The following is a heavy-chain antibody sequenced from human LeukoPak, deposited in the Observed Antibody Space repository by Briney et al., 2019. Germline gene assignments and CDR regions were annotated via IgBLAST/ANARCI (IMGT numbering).Heavy chain of an antibody. CDR3: ARDSYSGSYFSDY. Sequence: PGGSLRLSCAASGFTFDDYAMHWVRQAPGKGLEWVSGISWNSGSIGYADSVKGRFTISRDNAKNSLYLQMNSLRAEDTAVYYCARDSYSGSYFSDYWGQGTLVTVSS. CDR2: ISWNSGSI. D-gene: IGHD1-26*01. J-gene: IGHJ4*02. CDR1: GFTFDDYA. V-gene: IGHV3-9*01.